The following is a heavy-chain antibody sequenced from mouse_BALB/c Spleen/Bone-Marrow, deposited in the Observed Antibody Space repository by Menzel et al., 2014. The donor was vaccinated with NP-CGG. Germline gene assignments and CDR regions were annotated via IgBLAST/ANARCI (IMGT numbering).Heavy chain of an antibody. CDR3: TRNGPSARAFAY. Sequence: QVQLQQSGAELVRPGASVKLSCKASGYSFTSYWMNWVKQRPGQGLEWIGMIHLSDSESRLNQKFKGKATLTVDKSSNTAYMQLSSPTSEDSAVYYCTRNGPSARAFAYWGQGTLVTVSA. D-gene: IGHD3-3*01. CDR2: IHLSDSES. CDR1: GYSFTSYW. V-gene: IGHV1S127*01. J-gene: IGHJ3*01.